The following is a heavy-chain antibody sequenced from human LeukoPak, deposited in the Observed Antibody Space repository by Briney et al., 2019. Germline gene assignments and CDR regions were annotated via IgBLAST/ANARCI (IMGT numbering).Heavy chain of an antibody. J-gene: IGHJ5*02. D-gene: IGHD5-24*01. CDR1: GGSISSTNYY. Sequence: SETLSLTCTVSGGSISSTNYYWGWIRQPPGKGLEWMASINYRGVTYYNPSLKSRVTISVDTSKNQFSLKVDSVTAADTAVYYCGRDIPNGYYDQWGQGTLVTVSS. CDR3: GRDIPNGYYDQ. V-gene: IGHV4-39*07. CDR2: INYRGVT.